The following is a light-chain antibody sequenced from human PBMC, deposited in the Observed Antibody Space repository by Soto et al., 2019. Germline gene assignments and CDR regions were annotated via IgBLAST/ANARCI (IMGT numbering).Light chain of an antibody. CDR3: QQYHIYSGT. CDR2: EAS. CDR1: QSIGGW. J-gene: IGKJ1*01. V-gene: IGKV1-5*03. Sequence: DIPLTQSPSTLSASVGDRVTITCRASQSIGGWLAWYQQKPGKAPKLLIYEASVLQNGVPSRFSGSGSGTEFTLAIDSLQPDDFATYYCQQYHIYSGTFGQGTKVDIK.